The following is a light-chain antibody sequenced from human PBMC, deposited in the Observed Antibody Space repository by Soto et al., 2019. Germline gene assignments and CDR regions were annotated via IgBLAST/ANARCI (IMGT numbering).Light chain of an antibody. CDR2: DAS. CDR1: QSVSSY. Sequence: IVLTQSPATLSLFPGERATLSCRASQSVSSYLAWFQQKPGQAPRLLIYDASNRATDIPARFSGSGSGTDFTLTISSLEPEYFAVYYWQHSSNWPLTFGQGTRLEIK. V-gene: IGKV3-11*01. CDR3: QHSSNWPLT. J-gene: IGKJ5*01.